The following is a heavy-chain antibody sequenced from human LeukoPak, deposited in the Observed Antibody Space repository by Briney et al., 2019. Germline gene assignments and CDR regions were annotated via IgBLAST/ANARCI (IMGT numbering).Heavy chain of an antibody. CDR2: IYTSGST. CDR1: GGSISSGSYY. J-gene: IGHJ4*02. Sequence: PSETLSLTCTVSGGSISSGSYYWSWIRQPAGKGLEWIGRIYTSGSTNYNPSLKSRVTISVDTSKNQFSLKLNSVTAADTAVYYCARNIGSCYSCFDYWGQGTLVTVSS. V-gene: IGHV4-61*02. D-gene: IGHD2-15*01. CDR3: ARNIGSCYSCFDY.